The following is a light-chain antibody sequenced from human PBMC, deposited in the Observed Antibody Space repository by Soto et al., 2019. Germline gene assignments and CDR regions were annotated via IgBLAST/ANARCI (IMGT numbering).Light chain of an antibody. J-gene: IGKJ5*01. Sequence: EIVMTQSPATLSVSPWERTTLSCRASQSVGNNLAWYQQKPGQAPRLLIYGAYTRATGIPARFSGSGSGTDFTLTISSLQSEDFAVYYCQLYSRSPRQITFGQGTRLEIK. CDR2: GAY. CDR3: QLYSRSPRQIT. CDR1: QSVGNN. V-gene: IGKV3-15*01.